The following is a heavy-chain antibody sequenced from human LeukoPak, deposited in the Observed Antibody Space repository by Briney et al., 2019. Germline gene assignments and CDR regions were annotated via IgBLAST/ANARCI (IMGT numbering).Heavy chain of an antibody. J-gene: IGHJ6*02. CDR3: ARVYKAVAGDYYGMDV. V-gene: IGHV3-30-3*01. Sequence: GGSLRLSCAASGFTFSSYAMHWVRQAPGKGPEWVAVISYDGSNKYYADSVKGRFTISRDNSKNTLYLQMNSLRAEDTAVYYCARVYKAVAGDYYGMDVWGQGTTVTVSS. D-gene: IGHD6-19*01. CDR1: GFTFSSYA. CDR2: ISYDGSNK.